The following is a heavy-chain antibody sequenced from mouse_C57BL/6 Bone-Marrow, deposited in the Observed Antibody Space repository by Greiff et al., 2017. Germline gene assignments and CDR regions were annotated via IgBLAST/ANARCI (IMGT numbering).Heavy chain of an antibody. D-gene: IGHD2-3*01. CDR2: IYPGDGDN. J-gene: IGHJ3*01. V-gene: IGHV1-82*01. CDR1: GYAFSSSW. Sequence: VKLMESGPELVKPGASVKISCKASGYAFSSSWMNWVKQRPGKGLEWIGRIYPGDGDNNYNGKFKGKATLTADKSSSTAYMQLSSLTSEDSAVYFCARWDGYAYWGQGTLVTVSA. CDR3: ARWDGYAY.